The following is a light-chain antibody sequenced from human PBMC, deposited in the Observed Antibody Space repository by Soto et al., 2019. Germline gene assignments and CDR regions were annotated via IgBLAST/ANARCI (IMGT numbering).Light chain of an antibody. CDR1: TGDVTSGRS. CDR2: ETT. CDR3: LLSVPGARRI. V-gene: IGLV7-46*01. J-gene: IGLJ2*01. Sequence: QTVVTQEPSLTVSPGGTVTLTCGSSTGDVTSGRSPYWFQKKPGQAPRTLIYETTNKHSWTPARFSGSLLGGQAALTLSGAKPEDDADYCCLLSVPGARRIFGGGTKLAVL.